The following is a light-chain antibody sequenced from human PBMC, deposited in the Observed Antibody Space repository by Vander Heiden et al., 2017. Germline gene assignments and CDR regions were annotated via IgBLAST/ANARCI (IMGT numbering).Light chain of an antibody. V-gene: IGLV3-21*02. CDR3: QVWDSSSDVV. Sequence: SYVLTQPPPVSVAPRQTARITCGGNNIGSKSVHWYQQKPGQAPVLVVYDDSDRPSGIPGRFSGSNSGNTATLTISRVEDGDEADYYCQVWDSSSDVVFGGGTKLTVL. CDR2: DDS. J-gene: IGLJ2*01. CDR1: NIGSKS.